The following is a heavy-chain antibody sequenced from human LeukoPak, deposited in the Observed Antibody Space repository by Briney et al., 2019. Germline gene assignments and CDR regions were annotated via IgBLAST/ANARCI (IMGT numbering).Heavy chain of an antibody. V-gene: IGHV4-34*01. CDR2: INHSGST. CDR1: GGSFSGYY. CDR3: ASLYSSSHDY. J-gene: IGHJ4*02. D-gene: IGHD6-13*01. Sequence: PSETLSLTCAVYGGSFSGYYWSWIRQPPGKGLGWIGEINHSGSTNYNPSLKSRVTISVDTSKNQFSLKLSSVTAADTAVYYCASLYSSSHDYWGQGTLVTVSS.